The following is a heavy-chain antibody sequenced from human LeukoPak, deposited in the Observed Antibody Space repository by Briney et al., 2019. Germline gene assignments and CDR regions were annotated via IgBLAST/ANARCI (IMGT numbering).Heavy chain of an antibody. CDR3: ARPNIRYCSGGACSNDGSDY. D-gene: IGHD2-15*01. V-gene: IGHV4-39*07. CDR1: GGSIRSTSYY. J-gene: IGHJ4*02. CDR2: IYYSGST. Sequence: PSETLSLTCTVSGGSIRSTSYYWGWIRQPPGKGLEWIGSIYYSGSTYYSPSLKSRVTISVDTSKNQFSLKLSSVTAADTAVYYCARPNIRYCSGGACSNDGSDYWGQGTLVTVSS.